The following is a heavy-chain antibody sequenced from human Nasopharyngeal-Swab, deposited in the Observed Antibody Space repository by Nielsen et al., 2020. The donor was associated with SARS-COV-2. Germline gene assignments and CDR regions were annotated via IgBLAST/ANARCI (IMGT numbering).Heavy chain of an antibody. V-gene: IGHV3-33*01. CDR2: IWYDGSNK. CDR3: AREWYYYDSSGYSTYFDY. J-gene: IGHJ4*02. Sequence: GESLKISCAASGFTFSSYGMHWVRQAPGKGLEWVAVIWYDGSNKYYADSVKGRFTISRDNSKNPLYLQMNSLRVEDTAVYYCAREWYYYDSSGYSTYFDYWGQGTLVTVSS. CDR1: GFTFSSYG. D-gene: IGHD3-22*01.